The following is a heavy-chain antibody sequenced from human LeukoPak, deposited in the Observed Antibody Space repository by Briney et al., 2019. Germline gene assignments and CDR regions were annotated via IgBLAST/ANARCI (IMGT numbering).Heavy chain of an antibody. V-gene: IGHV3-23*01. J-gene: IGHJ3*02. CDR2: ISGSGGST. D-gene: IGHD4-17*01. CDR3: AKASTVTTRGDAFHI. CDR1: GFTFSSYA. Sequence: GGPLRLSCAASGFTFSSYAMSWVRQAPGKGLEWVSAISGSGGSTYYADSVKGGFTISRDNSKNTLYLQMNSLRAEDTAVHYCAKASTVTTRGDAFHIWGQGTMVTVSS.